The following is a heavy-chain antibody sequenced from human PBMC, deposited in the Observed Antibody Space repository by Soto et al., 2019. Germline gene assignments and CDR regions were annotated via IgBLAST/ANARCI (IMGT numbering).Heavy chain of an antibody. CDR1: GDSINNYY. CDR2: IYYSGST. Sequence: QVQLQESGPGLVKPSETLSLTCTVSGDSINNYYWNWIRQPPRKGLEWIGYIYYSGSTSYNPSLKGRVTVSVDTSKDQFSLKLSSVPAADTAVYYCARKYCSGGSCYGWSSWVDPWGQGTLVTVSS. J-gene: IGHJ5*02. D-gene: IGHD2-15*01. CDR3: ARKYCSGGSCYGWSSWVDP. V-gene: IGHV4-59*08.